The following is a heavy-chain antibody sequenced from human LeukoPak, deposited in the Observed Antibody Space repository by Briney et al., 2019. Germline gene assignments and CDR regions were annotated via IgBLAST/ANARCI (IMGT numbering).Heavy chain of an antibody. V-gene: IGHV3-30*01. Sequence: GGSLRLSCAASGFTFSSYAMHWVRQAPGKGLEWVAVISYDGSNKYYADSVKGRFTISRDNSKNTLYLQMNSLRAEDTAVYYCARGPDAVVVPAAARDAFDIWGQGTMVTVSS. CDR1: GFTFSSYA. J-gene: IGHJ3*02. CDR3: ARGPDAVVVPAAARDAFDI. D-gene: IGHD2-2*01. CDR2: ISYDGSNK.